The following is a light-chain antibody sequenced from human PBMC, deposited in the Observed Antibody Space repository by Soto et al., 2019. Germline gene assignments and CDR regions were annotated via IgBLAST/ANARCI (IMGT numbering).Light chain of an antibody. CDR2: EVT. CDR1: SSDFGVYAY. CDR3: SSYTSSTTPV. J-gene: IGLJ2*01. Sequence: QSALTQPASVSGSPGQSITISCTGTSSDFGVYAYVSWYQQYPGKAPKLVISEVTNRPSGISHRFSGSRSGNTASLTISGLQADDEADYYCSSYTSSTTPVFGGGTKLTVL. V-gene: IGLV2-14*01.